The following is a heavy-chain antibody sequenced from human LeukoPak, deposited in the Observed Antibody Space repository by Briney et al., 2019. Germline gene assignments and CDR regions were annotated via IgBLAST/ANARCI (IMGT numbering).Heavy chain of an antibody. Sequence: ASETLSLTCTVSAGSVHRGGYYWSWIRQHPGKGLEWVGYIFNSGTTYYNPSLRSRITISADTSKNQFSLKLNSVTAADTAVYYCARQQSSAYDYFDYWGQGTLVTVSS. CDR3: ARQQSSAYDYFDY. J-gene: IGHJ4*02. V-gene: IGHV4-31*03. CDR2: IFNSGTT. CDR1: AGSVHRGGYY. D-gene: IGHD3-22*01.